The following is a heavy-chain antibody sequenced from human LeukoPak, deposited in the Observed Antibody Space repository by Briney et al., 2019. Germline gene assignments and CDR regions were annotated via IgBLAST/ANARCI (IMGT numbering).Heavy chain of an antibody. Sequence: SETLSLTCAVYGGSFSGYYWSWIRQPPGRGLEWIGEINHSGSTNYNPSLKSRVTISVDTSKNQFSLKLSSVTAADTAVYYCARTRSSRYYFDYWGQGTLVTVSS. CDR2: INHSGST. V-gene: IGHV4-34*01. J-gene: IGHJ4*02. CDR1: GGSFSGYY. CDR3: ARTRSSRYYFDY. D-gene: IGHD6-13*01.